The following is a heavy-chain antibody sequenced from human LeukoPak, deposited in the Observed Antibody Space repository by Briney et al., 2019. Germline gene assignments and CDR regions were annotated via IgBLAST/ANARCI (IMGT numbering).Heavy chain of an antibody. Sequence: PSETLSLTCTVSGGSITSYYCSWIRQSPGKGLEWIGYMYYSGSTNYNPSLKSRVTISVDTSKNQFSLKLKSVTAADTAVYFCAASIAAPGTAWFDSWGQGTLVSVSS. CDR3: AASIAAPGTAWFDS. CDR2: MYYSGST. J-gene: IGHJ5*01. V-gene: IGHV4-59*01. CDR1: GGSITSYY. D-gene: IGHD6-13*01.